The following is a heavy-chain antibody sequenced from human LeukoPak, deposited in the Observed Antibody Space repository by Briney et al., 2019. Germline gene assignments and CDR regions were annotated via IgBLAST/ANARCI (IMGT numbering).Heavy chain of an antibody. D-gene: IGHD3-3*01. CDR1: GFTFSSYA. J-gene: IGHJ3*01. V-gene: IGHV3-21*01. CDR2: ISSSSSYI. CDR3: ARGDFWSGYTA. Sequence: PGGSLRLSCAASGFTFSSYAMSWVRQAPGKGLEWVSSISSSSSYIYYADSVKGRFTISRDNAKNSLYLQMNSLRAEDTAVYYCARGDFWSGYTAWGQGTMVTVSS.